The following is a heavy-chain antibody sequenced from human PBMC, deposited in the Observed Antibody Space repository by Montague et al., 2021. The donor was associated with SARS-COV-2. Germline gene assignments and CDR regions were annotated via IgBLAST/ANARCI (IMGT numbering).Heavy chain of an antibody. D-gene: IGHD2-15*01. CDR1: GGSISSSSYY. CDR2: IYYSGST. J-gene: IGHJ5*02. CDR3: ARQEPIVVVVAAARGWFDP. Sequence: SKTLSLTCTVSGGSISSSSYYWGWIRPPPGKGLEWIGSIYYSGSTYYNPSLKSRVTISVDTSKNQFSLKLSSVTAADTAVYYCARQEPIVVVVAAARGWFDPWGQGTLVTVSS. V-gene: IGHV4-39*01.